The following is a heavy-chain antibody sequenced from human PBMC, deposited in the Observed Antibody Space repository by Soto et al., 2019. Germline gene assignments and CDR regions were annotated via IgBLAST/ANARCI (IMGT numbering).Heavy chain of an antibody. CDR3: VRSGDNYNLLDY. CDR1: GFTFSDHY. J-gene: IGHJ4*02. Sequence: GGSLRLSXAASGFTFSDHYMSWIRQAPGKGLEWIGYSSNSGSFTRYADSVKGRFSISRDNAKNSLYLQMHSLRGDDTAIYYCVRSGDNYNLLDYWGQGTPVTVS. V-gene: IGHV3-11*06. CDR2: SSNSGSFT. D-gene: IGHD1-1*01.